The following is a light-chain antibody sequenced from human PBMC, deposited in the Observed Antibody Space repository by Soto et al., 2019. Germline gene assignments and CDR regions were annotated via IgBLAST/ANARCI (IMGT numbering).Light chain of an antibody. CDR3: SSYRDRNNLV. CDR1: SSDSGGYNS. CDR2: DVS. J-gene: IGLJ1*01. V-gene: IGLV2-8*01. Sequence: QSGTTQPALVSGSRVQSITISCTGTSSDSGGYNSVSWYQQHQGKDPKVMIYDVSKRPSGVPDRFSGSKSGNTASLTVSALPAEDEADYYCSSYRDRNNLVFRTGSPVLVL.